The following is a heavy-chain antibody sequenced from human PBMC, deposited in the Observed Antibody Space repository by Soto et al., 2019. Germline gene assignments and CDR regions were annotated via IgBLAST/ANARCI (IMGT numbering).Heavy chain of an antibody. CDR2: INHSGST. CDR1: GGSFSGYY. V-gene: IGHV4-34*01. CDR3: ARVHCSGGSCPYYFDY. D-gene: IGHD2-15*01. J-gene: IGHJ4*02. Sequence: SETLSLTCAVYGGSFSGYYWSWIRQPPGKGLEWIGEINHSGSTNYNPSLKSRVTISVDTSKNQFSLKLSSVTAADTAVYYCARVHCSGGSCPYYFDYWGQGTLVTVSS.